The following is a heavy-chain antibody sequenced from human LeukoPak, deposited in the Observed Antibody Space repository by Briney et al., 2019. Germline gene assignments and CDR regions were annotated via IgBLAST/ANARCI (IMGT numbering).Heavy chain of an antibody. CDR3: AKTYSSGYYYLNYYFDY. J-gene: IGHJ4*02. CDR2: IWYDGSNK. CDR1: GFTFSSYG. Sequence: GRSLRLSCAASGFTFSSYGMHWVRQAPGKGLEWVAVIWYDGSNKYYADSVKGRFTISRDNSKNTLYLQMNSLRAEDTAVYYCAKTYSSGYYYLNYYFDYWGQGTLVTVSS. V-gene: IGHV3-33*06. D-gene: IGHD3-22*01.